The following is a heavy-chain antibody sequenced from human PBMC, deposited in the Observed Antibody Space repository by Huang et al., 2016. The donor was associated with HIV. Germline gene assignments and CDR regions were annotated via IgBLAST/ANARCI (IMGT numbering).Heavy chain of an antibody. J-gene: IGHJ5*02. V-gene: IGHV1-8*01. CDR3: ARGGLLWFGELST. CDR1: GYTFTNYD. Sequence: QVQLVQSGAEVKKPGASVKVSCTAYGYTFTNYDITWVRQATGQGLEWMGWRNPNSGDTGCAHKFQGRVTMTRNTSISRAYMELSSLRSEDTAVYYWARGGLLWFGELSTWGQGTLVTVSS. CDR2: RNPNSGDT. D-gene: IGHD3-10*01.